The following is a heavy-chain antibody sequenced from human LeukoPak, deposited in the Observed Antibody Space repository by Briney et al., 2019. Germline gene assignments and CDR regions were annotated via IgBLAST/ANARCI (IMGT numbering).Heavy chain of an antibody. V-gene: IGHV1-2*02. J-gene: IGHJ3*02. D-gene: IGHD1-26*01. Sequence: GASVKVSCKASGYTFTGYYMHWVRQAPGQGLEWMGWINPNSGGTNYAQKFQGRVTMTRDTSISTAYMELSSLRSEDTAVYYCARDPGVGAQDAFDIWGQGTMVTVSS. CDR1: GYTFTGYY. CDR2: INPNSGGT. CDR3: ARDPGVGAQDAFDI.